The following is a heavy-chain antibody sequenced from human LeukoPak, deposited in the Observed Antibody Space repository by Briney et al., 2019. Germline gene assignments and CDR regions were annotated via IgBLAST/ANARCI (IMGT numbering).Heavy chain of an antibody. J-gene: IGHJ3*02. CDR1: GFTFYDYA. CDR3: AKDRYSTLLDPLFDI. Sequence: GGSLRLSCAASGFTFYDYAMHWVRQAPGNGLEGVSGISWDSGSIGYEDSVKGRFTISRDNAKNSLYLQMNSLRAEDTALYYCAKDRYSTLLDPLFDIWGQGTMVTVSS. V-gene: IGHV3-9*01. CDR2: ISWDSGSI. D-gene: IGHD6-13*01.